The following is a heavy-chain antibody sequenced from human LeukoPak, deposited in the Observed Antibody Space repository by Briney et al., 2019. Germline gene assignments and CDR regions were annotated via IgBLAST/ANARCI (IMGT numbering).Heavy chain of an antibody. J-gene: IGHJ3*02. V-gene: IGHV1-69*06. CDR3: AREGRGDYVRAFDI. Sequence: SVKVSCKASGGTFSSYAISWVRQAPGQGLEWMGGIIPIFGTANYAQKFQGRVTITADKSTSTAYMELSSLRSEDTAVYYCAREGRGDYVRAFDIWGQGTMVTVSS. CDR2: IIPIFGTA. CDR1: GGTFSSYA. D-gene: IGHD4-17*01.